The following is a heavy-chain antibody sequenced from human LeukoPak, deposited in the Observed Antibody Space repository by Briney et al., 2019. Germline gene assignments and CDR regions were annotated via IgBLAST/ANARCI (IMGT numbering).Heavy chain of an antibody. CDR1: GGSISSSSYY. V-gene: IGHV4-39*07. CDR3: AGTMVRGENWFDP. J-gene: IGHJ5*02. CDR2: IYYSGST. Sequence: PSETLSLTCTVSGGSISSSSYYWGWLRQPPGKGLEWIGSIYYSGSTNYNPSLKSRVTISVDKSKNQFSLKLSSVTAADTAVYYCAGTMVRGENWFDPWGQGTLVTVSS. D-gene: IGHD3-10*01.